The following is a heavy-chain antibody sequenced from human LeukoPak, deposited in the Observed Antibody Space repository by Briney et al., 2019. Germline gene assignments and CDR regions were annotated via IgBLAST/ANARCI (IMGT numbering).Heavy chain of an antibody. CDR3: AGDALHPRGYFDL. CDR2: ISTGSDTI. Sequence: GGSLRLSCAASGFIFTSYSMNWVRQAAEKGLEWVSYISTGSDTIYYTDSVKGRFIISRDNAKNSLYLQMNSLRDEDTAVYYCAGDALHPRGYFDLWGRGTLLTVSS. CDR1: GFIFTSYS. J-gene: IGHJ2*01. V-gene: IGHV3-48*02.